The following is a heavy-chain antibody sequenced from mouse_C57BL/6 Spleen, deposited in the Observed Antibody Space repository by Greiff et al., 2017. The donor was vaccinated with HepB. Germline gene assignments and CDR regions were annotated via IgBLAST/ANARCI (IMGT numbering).Heavy chain of an antibody. Sequence: QVQLQQPGAELVKPGASVKLSCKASGYTFTSYWMHWVKQRPGRGLEWIGRIDPNSGGTKYNEKFKSKATLTVDKPSSTAYMQLSSLTSEDSAVYYCARWPDYGNYVRYAMDYWGQGTSVTVSS. CDR2: IDPNSGGT. D-gene: IGHD2-1*01. CDR1: GYTFTSYW. CDR3: ARWPDYGNYVRYAMDY. V-gene: IGHV1-72*01. J-gene: IGHJ4*01.